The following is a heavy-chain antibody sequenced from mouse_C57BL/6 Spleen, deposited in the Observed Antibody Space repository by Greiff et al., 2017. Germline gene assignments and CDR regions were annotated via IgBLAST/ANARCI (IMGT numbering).Heavy chain of an antibody. V-gene: IGHV1-55*01. J-gene: IGHJ4*01. CDR2: IYPGSGST. D-gene: IGHD1-1*01. CDR3: ARTTTVVATPYAMDY. Sequence: QVQLQQPGAELVKPGASVKMSCKASGYTFTSYWITWVKQRPGQGLEWIGDIYPGSGSTNYNEKFKSKATLTVDTSSSTAYMQLSSLTSEDSAVYYGARTTTVVATPYAMDYWGQGTSVTVSA. CDR1: GYTFTSYW.